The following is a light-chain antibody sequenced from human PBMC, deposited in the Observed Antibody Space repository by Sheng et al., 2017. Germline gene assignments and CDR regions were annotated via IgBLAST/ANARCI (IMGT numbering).Light chain of an antibody. Sequence: IQLTQSPSSLSASVGDRVIITCRASQGISRYFAWYQQKPGKAPKLLIYAASTLQSGVPSRFSGSGSGTDFTLSISTLQPEDFATYYCQQLYGYPITFGQGTRLEIQ. CDR2: AAS. J-gene: IGKJ5*01. CDR3: QQLYGYPIT. CDR1: QGISRY. V-gene: IGKV1-9*01.